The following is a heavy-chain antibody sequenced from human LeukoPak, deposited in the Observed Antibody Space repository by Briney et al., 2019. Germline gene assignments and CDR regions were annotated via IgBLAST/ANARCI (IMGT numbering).Heavy chain of an antibody. CDR3: AKDVAYRDSDHFEY. D-gene: IGHD4-17*01. V-gene: IGHV3-23*01. Sequence: GGSLRLSRAASGFTFTTYAMSWVRQAPGKGLEWVSAISGGGGSTFYADSVKGRFTISRDNSKKTLYLHMNNLRAEDTAVYYCAKDVAYRDSDHFEYWGRGTLVTVSS. CDR2: ISGGGGST. CDR1: GFTFTTYA. J-gene: IGHJ4*02.